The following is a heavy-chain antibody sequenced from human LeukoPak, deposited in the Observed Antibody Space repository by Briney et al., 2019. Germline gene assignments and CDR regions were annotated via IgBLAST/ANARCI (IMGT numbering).Heavy chain of an antibody. J-gene: IGHJ4*02. CDR1: GFTFSSYG. V-gene: IGHV3-33*06. D-gene: IGHD1-1*01. Sequence: GGSLRLSCAASGFTFSSYGVHWVRQAPGKGLEWVAVIWYDGSNKYYADSVKGRFTISRDNSKNTLYLQMSSLRAEDTAVYSCAKDLTTGTLSFDYWGQGTLVTVSS. CDR2: IWYDGSNK. CDR3: AKDLTTGTLSFDY.